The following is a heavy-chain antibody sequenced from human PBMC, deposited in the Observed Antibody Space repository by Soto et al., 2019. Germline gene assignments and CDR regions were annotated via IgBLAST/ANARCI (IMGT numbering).Heavy chain of an antibody. D-gene: IGHD2-2*02. CDR3: ARSLTEGXCTITGCYTRPLYGMDV. J-gene: IGHJ6*02. V-gene: IGHV1-2*02. CDR2: INPNSGGT. CDR1: GYTFSGYY. Sequence: ASVKVSCKASGYTFSGYYIHWLRQAPGQGLEWMGWINPNSGGTNYAQKFQGRVTVTRDTPTSTAYMELSRLTSDDTAVYYCARSLTEGXCTITGCYTRPLYGMDVWGQGTTVTVSS.